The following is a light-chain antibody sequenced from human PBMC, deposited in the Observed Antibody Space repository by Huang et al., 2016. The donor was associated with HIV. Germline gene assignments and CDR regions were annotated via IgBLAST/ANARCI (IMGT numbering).Light chain of an antibody. V-gene: IGKV3-20*01. CDR3: QQYGTSPPVT. J-gene: IGKJ5*01. Sequence: EIVLTQSPGTLSLSPGERATLSCRASQSVSSCYLAWYQQKPGQAPRLLIYGASSRATGIPDRFSGSGSGTDFTLTISRLEPEDFAVYYCQQYGTSPPVTFGQGTRLEMK. CDR2: GAS. CDR1: QSVSSCY.